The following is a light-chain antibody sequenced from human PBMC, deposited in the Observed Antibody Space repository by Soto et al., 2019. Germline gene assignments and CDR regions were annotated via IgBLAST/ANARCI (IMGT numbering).Light chain of an antibody. Sequence: DIQMTQSPSSLSASVGDRVTITCRASQGISNYLAWYQQKPGKDPKLLIYAASTLQSGVPSRFSGSGSGTDFTLTISSLQPEDVETYYCQKYNSVPPTFGQWIKVEIK. CDR2: AAS. V-gene: IGKV1-27*01. J-gene: IGKJ1*01. CDR1: QGISNY. CDR3: QKYNSVPPT.